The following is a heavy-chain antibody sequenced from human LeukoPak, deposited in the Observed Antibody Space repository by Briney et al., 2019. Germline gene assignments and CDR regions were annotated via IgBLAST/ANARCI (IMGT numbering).Heavy chain of an antibody. CDR1: GFTFSSYG. CDR2: ISGSGGST. V-gene: IGHV3-23*01. J-gene: IGHJ4*02. D-gene: IGHD3-9*01. Sequence: PGGSLRLSCAASGFTFSSYGMSWVRQAPGKGLEWVSAISGSGGSTYYADSVQGRFTISRDNSKNTLYLKLNSLRAEDTAVYYCAKEGGYFDWPFTFDYWGQGTLVTVSS. CDR3: AKEGGYFDWPFTFDY.